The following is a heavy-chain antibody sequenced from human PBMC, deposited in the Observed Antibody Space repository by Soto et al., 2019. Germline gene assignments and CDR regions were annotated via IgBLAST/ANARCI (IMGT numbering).Heavy chain of an antibody. D-gene: IGHD2-21*02. J-gene: IGHJ5*02. CDR1: GGSISSGGYY. V-gene: IGHV4-31*03. Sequence: QVQLQESGPGLVKPSQTLSLTCTVSGGSISSGGYYWSWIRQHPGKGLEWIGYIYYSGSTYYNPSLKSRVTISVDTSKNQFSLKLSSVTAADTAVYYCARVIGTLVTSYIAGKGWFDPWGQGTLVTVSS. CDR3: ARVIGTLVTSYIAGKGWFDP. CDR2: IYYSGST.